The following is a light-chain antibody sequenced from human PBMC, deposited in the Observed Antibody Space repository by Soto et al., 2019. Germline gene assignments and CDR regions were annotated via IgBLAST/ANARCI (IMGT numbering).Light chain of an antibody. CDR2: DAS. V-gene: IGKV3-11*01. Sequence: EIVLTQSPATLSLSPGERATISCRASQSVSSYLAWFQQKPGQAPRLLIYDASNRPTGIPARFSGSGSGTAYTPPISSLEHDDFAVYYCQQRSNWARYTFGQGTKLEI. CDR1: QSVSSY. CDR3: QQRSNWARYT. J-gene: IGKJ2*01.